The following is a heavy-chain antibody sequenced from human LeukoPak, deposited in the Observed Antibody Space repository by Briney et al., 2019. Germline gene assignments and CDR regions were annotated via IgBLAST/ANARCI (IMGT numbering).Heavy chain of an antibody. CDR3: ARDRCSSTSCYSPWDY. Sequence: GGSLRLSCAASGFTFSSYSMNWVRQAPGKGLEWVSYISSSSSTIYYADSVKGRFTISRDNAKNSLYLQMNSLRAEDTAVYYCARDRCSSTSCYSPWDYWGQGTLVTVSS. J-gene: IGHJ4*02. D-gene: IGHD2-2*01. CDR1: GFTFSSYS. CDR2: ISSSSSTI. V-gene: IGHV3-48*04.